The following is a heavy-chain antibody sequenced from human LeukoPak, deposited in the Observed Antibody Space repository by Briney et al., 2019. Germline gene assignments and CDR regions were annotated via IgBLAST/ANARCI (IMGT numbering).Heavy chain of an antibody. D-gene: IGHD3-16*01. Sequence: ASVKVSCKASGYSFNTYHIHWVRQAPGQGLEWMEIIKDSGTTIYPQKFQGRVTMTRDTSTSTVYMEVSSLRSEDTAVYYCARESPHTFYFDYWGQGTLVTVSS. CDR3: ARESPHTFYFDY. V-gene: IGHV1-46*02. CDR1: GYSFNTYH. J-gene: IGHJ4*02. CDR2: IKDSGTT.